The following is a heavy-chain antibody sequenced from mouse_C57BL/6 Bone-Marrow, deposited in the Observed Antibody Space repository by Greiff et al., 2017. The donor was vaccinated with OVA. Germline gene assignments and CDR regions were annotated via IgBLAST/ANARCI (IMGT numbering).Heavy chain of an antibody. J-gene: IGHJ4*01. V-gene: IGHV1-55*01. Sequence: QVQLQQPGAELVKPGASVKMSCKASGYTFTSYWITWVKQRPGQGLERIGDIYPGSGSTNYNEKFKGQATMTVDTSSSTAYMQHSSLTSAASAFYYCARNAMDYWGQGTSVTVSS. CDR2: IYPGSGST. CDR1: GYTFTSYW. CDR3: ARNAMDY.